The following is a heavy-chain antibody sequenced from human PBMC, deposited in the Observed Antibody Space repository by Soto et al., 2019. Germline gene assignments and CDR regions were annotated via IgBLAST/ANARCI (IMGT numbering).Heavy chain of an antibody. J-gene: IGHJ4*02. V-gene: IGHV3-30*18. CDR3: AKDKVPVVVTAPFDY. CDR1: GFTFSSYG. D-gene: IGHD2-21*02. CDR2: ISYDGSNK. Sequence: QVQLVESGGGVVQPGRSLRLSCAASGFTFSSYGMHWVRQAPGKGLEWVAVISYDGSNKYYADSVKGRFTVSRDNSKNTLYQQMNSLRAEDTAVYYCAKDKVPVVVTAPFDYWGQGTLVTVSS.